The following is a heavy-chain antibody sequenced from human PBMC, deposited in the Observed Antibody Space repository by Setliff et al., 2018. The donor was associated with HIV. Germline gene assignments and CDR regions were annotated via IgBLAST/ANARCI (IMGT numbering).Heavy chain of an antibody. Sequence: PGASLKISCTGSGYRFTNYWIAWVRQVPGKGLEWMGIIYPDDSDTRYNPSFQGQVIISVDKSINTAYLQWSSLKASDTAMYYCARPQYHQSSDAYDSWGQGTMVTVSS. D-gene: IGHD3-10*01. CDR1: GYRFTNYW. V-gene: IGHV5-51*01. CDR2: IYPDDSDT. J-gene: IGHJ3*01. CDR3: ARPQYHQSSDAYDS.